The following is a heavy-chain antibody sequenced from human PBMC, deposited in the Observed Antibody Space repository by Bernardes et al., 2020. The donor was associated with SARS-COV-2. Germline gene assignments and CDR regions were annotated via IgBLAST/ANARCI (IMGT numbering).Heavy chain of an antibody. J-gene: IGHJ6*04. CDR1: GYTFTGYY. Sequence: ASVKVSCKASGYTFTGYYMHWVRQAPGQGLEWMGWINPNSGGTNYAQKFQGRVTMTRDTSISTAYMELGRLRSDDTAVYYCARPGYSSGRWPKDYGMDVWGKGNTVTVSS. CDR3: ARPGYSSGRWPKDYGMDV. CDR2: INPNSGGT. V-gene: IGHV1-2*02. D-gene: IGHD6-19*01.